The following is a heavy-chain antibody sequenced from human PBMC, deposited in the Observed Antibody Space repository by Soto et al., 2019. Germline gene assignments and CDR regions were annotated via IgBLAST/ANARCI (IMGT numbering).Heavy chain of an antibody. CDR3: ARHTHTRLTVYGEEDYFDY. CDR2: IYYSGST. Sequence: SETLSLTCTVSGGSISSSSYYWGWIRQPPGKGLEWIGSIYYSGSTYYNPSLKSRVTISVDTSKNQFSLKLSSVTAADTAVYYCARHTHTRLTVYGEEDYFDYWGQGTLVTVSS. V-gene: IGHV4-39*01. CDR1: GGSISSSSYY. J-gene: IGHJ4*02. D-gene: IGHD4-17*01.